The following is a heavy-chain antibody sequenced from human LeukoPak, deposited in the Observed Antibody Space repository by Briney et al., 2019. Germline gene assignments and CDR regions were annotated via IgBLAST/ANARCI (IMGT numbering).Heavy chain of an antibody. Sequence: SETPSLTCTVSGGSISSYYWSWIRQPPGKGLEWIGYIYYSGSTNYNPSLKSRVTISVDTSKNQFSLKLSSVTAADTAVYYCARTYSSRREAEYFQHWGQGTLVTVSS. CDR3: ARTYSSRREAEYFQH. D-gene: IGHD6-13*01. CDR2: IYYSGST. V-gene: IGHV4-59*01. CDR1: GGSISSYY. J-gene: IGHJ1*01.